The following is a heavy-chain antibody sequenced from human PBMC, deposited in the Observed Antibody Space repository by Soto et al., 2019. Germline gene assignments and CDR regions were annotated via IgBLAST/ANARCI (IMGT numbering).Heavy chain of an antibody. Sequence: QVQLQESGPGLVKPSQTLFLTCTVSGDSISSGDSYWSWIRQPPGKGLEWIRFIYHSGSTYYNPSLKSRVTISVDSSKNQFSLRLTSLTAADTAVYFCARSASDYSYYFDYWGQGTLVTVSS. J-gene: IGHJ4*02. CDR3: ARSASDYSYYFDY. CDR2: IYHSGST. D-gene: IGHD4-17*01. V-gene: IGHV4-30-4*01. CDR1: GDSISSGDSY.